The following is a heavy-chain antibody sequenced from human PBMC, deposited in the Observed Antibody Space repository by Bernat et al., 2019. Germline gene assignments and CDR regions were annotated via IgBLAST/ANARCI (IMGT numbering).Heavy chain of an antibody. Sequence: EVQLVESGGGLVKPGGALRLSCAAPGFTFSSYSMNWVRQAPGKGLEWVSSISSSSSYIYYADSVKGRFTISRDNAKNSLYLQMNSLRAEDTAVYYCARTYDFWSGYYTEPFDYWGQGTLVTVSS. V-gene: IGHV3-21*01. CDR3: ARTYDFWSGYYTEPFDY. CDR1: GFTFSSYS. CDR2: ISSSSSYI. D-gene: IGHD3-3*01. J-gene: IGHJ4*02.